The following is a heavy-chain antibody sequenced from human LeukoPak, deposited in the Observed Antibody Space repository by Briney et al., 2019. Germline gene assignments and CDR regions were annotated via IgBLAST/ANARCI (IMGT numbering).Heavy chain of an antibody. CDR2: IDPIDSYT. J-gene: IGHJ4*02. CDR3: ATQYYGDYPAPDY. D-gene: IGHD4-17*01. Sequence: GESLRISCKGSGYSFTSYWISWVRQMPGKGLEWMGRIDPIDSYTNYSPSFQGHVTISADKSISTAYLQWSSLKASDTAMYYCATQYYGDYPAPDYWGQGTLVNVTS. V-gene: IGHV5-10-1*01. CDR1: GYSFTSYW.